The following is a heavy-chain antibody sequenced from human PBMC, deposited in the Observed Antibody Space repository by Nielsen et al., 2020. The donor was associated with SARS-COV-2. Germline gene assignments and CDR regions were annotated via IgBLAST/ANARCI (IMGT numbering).Heavy chain of an antibody. Sequence: WIRQPPGKGLEWVSSISSSSSYIYYADSVKGRFTISRDNAKNSLYLQMNSLRAEDTAVYYCARDRTPLRFLEWLSKTNDYYYGMDAWGQGTTVTVSS. CDR3: ARDRTPLRFLEWLSKTNDYYYGMDA. J-gene: IGHJ6*02. CDR2: ISSSSSYI. V-gene: IGHV3-21*01. D-gene: IGHD3-3*01.